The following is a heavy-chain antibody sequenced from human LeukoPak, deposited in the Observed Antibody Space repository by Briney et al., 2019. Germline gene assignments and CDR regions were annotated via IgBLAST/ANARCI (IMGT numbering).Heavy chain of an antibody. D-gene: IGHD3-22*01. Sequence: PGGSLRLSCAASGFTFSSFWMSWDRQAPGKGLEWVGNIRQDGSEKYYVDSVKGRFTISRDNAKNSLHLQMNSLRAEDTALYYCARGDYYDSSDYYIDAFDIRGTRTMVTASS. CDR2: IRQDGSEK. V-gene: IGHV3-7*04. CDR3: ARGDYYDSSDYYIDAFDI. CDR1: GFTFSSFW. J-gene: IGHJ3*02.